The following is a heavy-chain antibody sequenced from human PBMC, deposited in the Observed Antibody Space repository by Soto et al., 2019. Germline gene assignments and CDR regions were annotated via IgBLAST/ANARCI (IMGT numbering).Heavy chain of an antibody. D-gene: IGHD6-19*01. CDR1: GVSISSNYY. V-gene: IGHV4-4*02. Sequence: QVLLQESGPGLVQPSGTLSLSCVVSGVSISSNYYWGWVRQPPGKGLEWLGDISHIGSVNYNPSLKSRVTISMDQSPNQFSLKVNSVTAADTAVYYGARSFGWYAIDYWGQGTLVIVSS. CDR3: ARSFGWYAIDY. CDR2: ISHIGSV. J-gene: IGHJ4*02.